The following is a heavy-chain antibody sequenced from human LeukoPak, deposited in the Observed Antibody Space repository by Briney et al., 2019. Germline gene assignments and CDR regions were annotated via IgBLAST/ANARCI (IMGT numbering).Heavy chain of an antibody. CDR3: ARAPAALLWFGESGNFDY. Sequence: ASVKVSCKAPGYTFTSYGMSWVRQAPGQGLEWMGWISAYNGNTNYAQKLQGRVTMTTDTSTSTAYMELRSLRSDDTAVYYCARAPAALLWFGESGNFDYWAQRARVTVPS. CDR1: GYTFTSYG. V-gene: IGHV1-18*04. J-gene: IGHJ4*02. CDR2: ISAYNGNT. D-gene: IGHD3-10*01.